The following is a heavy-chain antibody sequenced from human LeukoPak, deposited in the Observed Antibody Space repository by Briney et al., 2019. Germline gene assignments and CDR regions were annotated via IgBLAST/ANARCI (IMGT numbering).Heavy chain of an antibody. Sequence: ASVKVSCKASGYTFTSYGISWVRQAPGQGLEWMGWISAYNGNTNYAQNFQGRVTITRDISTSTAYMELSSLRSEDTAVYYCAADNTVTLSWGQGTLLTVSS. V-gene: IGHV1-18*01. CDR3: AADNTVTLS. D-gene: IGHD2-21*02. CDR2: ISAYNGNT. CDR1: GYTFTSYG. J-gene: IGHJ5*01.